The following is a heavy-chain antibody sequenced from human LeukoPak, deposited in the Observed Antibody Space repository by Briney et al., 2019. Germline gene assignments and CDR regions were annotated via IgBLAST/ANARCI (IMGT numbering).Heavy chain of an antibody. J-gene: IGHJ4*02. CDR1: GGSISSGSYY. V-gene: IGHV4-61*02. Sequence: SETLSLTCTVSGGSISSGSYYWSWIRQPAGKGLEWIGRIYTSGSTNYNPSLKSRVTISVDTSKNQFSLKLSSVTAADTAVYYCASGSHQYGSESFDYWGQGTLVTVSS. CDR2: IYTSGST. CDR3: ASGSHQYGSESFDY. D-gene: IGHD3-10*01.